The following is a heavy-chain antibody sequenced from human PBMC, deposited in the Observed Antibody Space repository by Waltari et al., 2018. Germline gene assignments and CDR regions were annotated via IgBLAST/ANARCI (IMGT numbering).Heavy chain of an antibody. V-gene: IGHV3-74*01. CDR2: SNSDGSGS. CDR1: GFTLRNYW. D-gene: IGHD1-26*01. Sequence: EVQLVESGGGLVQRGGSLRLSCTASGFTLRNYWMHWVRQVPGKGLVSVSKSNSDGSGSDYADSVKARVTISRDNARNTLYLQMNTLRDEDTAVYYWARGSNSFRGLDDYWGQGTLVTVSS. CDR3: ARGSNSFRGLDDY. J-gene: IGHJ4*02.